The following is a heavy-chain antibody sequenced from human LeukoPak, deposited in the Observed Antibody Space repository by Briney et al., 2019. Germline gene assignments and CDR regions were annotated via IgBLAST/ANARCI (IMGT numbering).Heavy chain of an antibody. CDR1: GGSISGYY. CDR3: PRSPPGWYYDNSGQYYFDT. J-gene: IGHJ4*02. Sequence: SETLSLTCTVSGGSISGYYWSWIRQSPGKRLEWIAYISFTGNTIYNPSLKSRVTISLDTSKTHFSLTLSSLTAADTAVYYCPRSPPGWYYDNSGQYYFDTWGQGALVTVSS. D-gene: IGHD3-22*01. V-gene: IGHV4-59*08. CDR2: ISFTGNT.